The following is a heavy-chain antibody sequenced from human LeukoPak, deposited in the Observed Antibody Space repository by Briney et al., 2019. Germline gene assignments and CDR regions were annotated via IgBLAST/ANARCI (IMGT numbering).Heavy chain of an antibody. CDR3: AKAQVGGSSDY. CDR1: GFTFRGYA. D-gene: IGHD1-26*01. J-gene: IGHJ4*02. V-gene: IGHV3-23*01. Sequence: GGSLRLSCAASGFTFRGYAMSWVRQAPGKGLDWVSAISGGDGSTYYADSVKGRFTISRDNSKNTLYLQMNSLRAEDSAVYYCAKAQVGGSSDYWGQGTLVTVSS. CDR2: ISGGDGST.